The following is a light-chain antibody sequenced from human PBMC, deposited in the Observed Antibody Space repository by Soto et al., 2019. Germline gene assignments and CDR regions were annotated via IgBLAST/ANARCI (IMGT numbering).Light chain of an antibody. V-gene: IGKV3-15*01. CDR2: GAS. CDR1: QSVSSN. CDR3: QQDDNWPPLT. Sequence: EIVLTQSPGTLSLSPGERATLSCRTSQSVSSNLAWYQQKPGQAPRLLIYGASTRATGIPARFSGSGSGTEFTLTISSLQSEDLAVYYCQQDDNWPPLTFGGGTKVDIK. J-gene: IGKJ4*01.